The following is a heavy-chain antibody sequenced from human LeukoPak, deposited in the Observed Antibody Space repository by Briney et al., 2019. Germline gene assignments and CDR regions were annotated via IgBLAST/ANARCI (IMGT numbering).Heavy chain of an antibody. V-gene: IGHV4-31*03. CDR3: ARDRNSRSYLDYYYYIDV. D-gene: IGHD1-26*01. J-gene: IGHJ6*03. Sequence: PSETLSLTCTVSGGSINSGGYYWTWIRQHPGKGLEWIGYIYYSGSTYYNPSLKSRLTISLDMSKNQFSLRLSSVTAADTAVYYCARDRNSRSYLDYYYYIDVWGKGTTVTVSS. CDR2: IYYSGST. CDR1: GGSINSGGYY.